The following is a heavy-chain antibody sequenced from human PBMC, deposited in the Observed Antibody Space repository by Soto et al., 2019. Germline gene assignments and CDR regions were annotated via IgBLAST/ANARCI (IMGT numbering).Heavy chain of an antibody. D-gene: IGHD4-4*01. Sequence: EVQLVESGGGLVQPGRSLRLSCVASGFDFDDHAMSWVRQAPGKGLEWVPGISWNGAFIGYANSVRGRFTISRDDANNSLYLQMNSLRPEDTALYYCTRDIFRTITTVDFWGQGTLVTVSS. CDR1: GFDFDDHA. CDR3: TRDIFRTITTVDF. CDR2: ISWNGAFI. V-gene: IGHV3-9*01. J-gene: IGHJ4*02.